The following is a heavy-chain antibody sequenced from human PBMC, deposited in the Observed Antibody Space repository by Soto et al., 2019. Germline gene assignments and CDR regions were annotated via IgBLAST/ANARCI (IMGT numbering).Heavy chain of an antibody. Sequence: EVQLVESGGGLVQPGGSLRLSCAASGFTFSSYWMHWVRQAPGKGLVWVSRINHDGSTTTYADSVKGRFTISRDNAKNTLYLQMNSLRADDTAVYYCARVATGSYNWFDPWGQGTLVTVSS. CDR3: ARVATGSYNWFDP. J-gene: IGHJ5*02. CDR1: GFTFSSYW. CDR2: INHDGSTT. V-gene: IGHV3-74*01. D-gene: IGHD1-26*01.